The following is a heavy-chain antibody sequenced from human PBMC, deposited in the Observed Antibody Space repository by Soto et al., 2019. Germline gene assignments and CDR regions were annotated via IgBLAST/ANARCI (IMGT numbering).Heavy chain of an antibody. CDR1: GGSISSSNW. V-gene: IGHV4-4*02. CDR3: ARELPDGRYYYYYGMDV. Sequence: SETLSLTCAVSGGSISSSNWWSLVRQSPGKGLEWIGEIYHSGSTNYNPSLKSRVTISVDKSKNQFSLKLSSVTAADTAVYYCARELPDGRYYYYYGMDVWGQGATVTVSS. CDR2: IYHSGST. J-gene: IGHJ6*02.